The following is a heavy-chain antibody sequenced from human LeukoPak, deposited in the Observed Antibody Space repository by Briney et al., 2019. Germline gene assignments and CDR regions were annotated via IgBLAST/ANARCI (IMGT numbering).Heavy chain of an antibody. J-gene: IGHJ4*02. V-gene: IGHV4-39*07. Sequence: SETLSLTCTVSGGSISSSSYYWGWIRQPPGKGLEWIGSIYYSGSTYYNPSLKSRVTISVDTSKNQFSLKLSSVTAADTAVYYCARYTSYYGSGSYYSEDRYWGQGTLVTVSS. D-gene: IGHD3-10*01. CDR3: ARYTSYYGSGSYYSEDRY. CDR2: IYYSGST. CDR1: GGSISSSSYY.